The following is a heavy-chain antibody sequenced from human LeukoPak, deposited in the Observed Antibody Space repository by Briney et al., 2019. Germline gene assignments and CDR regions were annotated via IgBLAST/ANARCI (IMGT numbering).Heavy chain of an antibody. V-gene: IGHV3-23*01. CDR1: GFTFTNYG. D-gene: IGHD3-22*01. CDR2: ISGSGGST. J-gene: IGHJ4*02. CDR3: AKARYYYDSSGPTDY. Sequence: GGSLRLSCVASGFTFTNYGMMWVRQAPGKGLEWVSAISGSGGSTYYADSVKGRFTISRDNSKNTLYLQMNSLRAEDTAVYYCAKARYYYDSSGPTDYWGQGTLVTVSS.